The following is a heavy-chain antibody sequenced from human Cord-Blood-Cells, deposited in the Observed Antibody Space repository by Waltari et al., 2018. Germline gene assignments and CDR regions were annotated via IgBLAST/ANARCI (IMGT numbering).Heavy chain of an antibody. D-gene: IGHD3-3*01. Sequence: QVQLVQSGAEVKKPGSSVKVSCKASGGTFSSYAIRWVRQARGQGLEWMGGIISIFGPANYAQKFQGRVTITADESTSTAYMELSSLRSEDTAVYYCARDGKGDFWSGYYTRYYYYGMDVWGQGTTVTVSS. V-gene: IGHV1-69*12. J-gene: IGHJ6*02. CDR3: ARDGKGDFWSGYYTRYYYYGMDV. CDR1: GGTFSSYA. CDR2: IISIFGPA.